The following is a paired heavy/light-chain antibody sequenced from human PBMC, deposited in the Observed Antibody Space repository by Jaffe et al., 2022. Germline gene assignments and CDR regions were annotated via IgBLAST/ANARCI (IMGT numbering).Light chain of an antibody. CDR3: QQSYTTPLT. CDR2: AAS. Sequence: DIQMTQSPSSLSASVGDRVTITCRASQDIIKYLNWYQQKPQKPPKLLIFAASTLQSGVPSRFSGSGSGTDFTLTISSLQPEDFATYYCQQSYTTPLTFGPGTKVEI. V-gene: IGKV1-39*01. CDR1: QDIIKY. J-gene: IGKJ3*01.
Heavy chain of an antibody. CDR1: GGSISGDYS. CDR2: IFLSGNT. CDR3: VRSEKDNFYD. J-gene: IGHJ4*02. Sequence: QLQLQESGSGLVKPSQTLSLTCAVSGGSISGDYSWSWVRQPPGKGLEWIGYIFLSGNTYYNPSLRSRVTISMDRSKNQFSLGLRSVTAADAAVYYCVRSEKDNFYDWGQGTLVTVSS. V-gene: IGHV4-30-2*01.